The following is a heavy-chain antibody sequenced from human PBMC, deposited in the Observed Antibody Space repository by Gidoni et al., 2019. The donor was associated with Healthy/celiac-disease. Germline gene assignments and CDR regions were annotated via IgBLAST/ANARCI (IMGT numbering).Heavy chain of an antibody. Sequence: EVQLVQSGAEVKKPGATVKLSCKVSGYTFTDYYMHWVQQAPGKGLEWMGLVDPEDGETRYAEKFQGRVTITADTSTDTAYMELSSLRSEDTAVDYCATDLGATNAEYFQHWGQGTLVTVSS. CDR1: GYTFTDYY. V-gene: IGHV1-69-2*01. CDR2: VDPEDGET. D-gene: IGHD1-26*01. J-gene: IGHJ1*01. CDR3: ATDLGATNAEYFQH.